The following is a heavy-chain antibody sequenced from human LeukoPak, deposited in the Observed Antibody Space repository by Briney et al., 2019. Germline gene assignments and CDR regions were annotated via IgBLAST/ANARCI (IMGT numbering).Heavy chain of an antibody. CDR3: TKKGDAFDI. D-gene: IGHD2-8*01. CDR2: ISRNSGTI. CDR1: GFTFDDYA. Sequence: PGGSLRLSCAAFGFTFDDYAMHWVRQAPGKGLEWVSVISRNSGTIDYADSVKGRFTISRDNAKNSLYLHMNSLRAEDTALYYCTKKGDAFDIWGQGTMVTVSS. V-gene: IGHV3-9*01. J-gene: IGHJ3*02.